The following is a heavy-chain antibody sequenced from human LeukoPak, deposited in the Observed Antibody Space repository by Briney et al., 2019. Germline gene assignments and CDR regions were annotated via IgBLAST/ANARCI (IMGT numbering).Heavy chain of an antibody. CDR2: IYHSGST. Sequence: SETLSLTCTVSGYSISSGYYWGWIRQPPGKGLECIGSIYHSGSTYYNPSLKSRVTISVDTSKNQFSLNLSSVTAADTAMYYCARAVGTSRNFFDYWGQGTLVTVSS. CDR1: GYSISSGYY. J-gene: IGHJ4*02. CDR3: ARAVGTSRNFFDY. V-gene: IGHV4-38-2*02. D-gene: IGHD4-23*01.